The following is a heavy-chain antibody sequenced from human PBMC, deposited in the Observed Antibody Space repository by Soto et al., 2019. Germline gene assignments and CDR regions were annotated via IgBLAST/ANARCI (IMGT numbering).Heavy chain of an antibody. D-gene: IGHD3-22*01. J-gene: IGHJ3*02. V-gene: IGHV4-31*03. CDR1: GGSISSGGYY. CDR3: ARESLLYYYDSSGSSSEEPDAFDI. CDR2: IYYSGST. Sequence: PSETLSLTCTVSGGSISSGGYYWSWIRQHPGKGLEWIGYIYYSGSTYYNPSLKSRVTISVDTSKNQFSLKLSSVTAADTAVYYCARESLLYYYDSSGSSSEEPDAFDIWGQGTMVTVSS.